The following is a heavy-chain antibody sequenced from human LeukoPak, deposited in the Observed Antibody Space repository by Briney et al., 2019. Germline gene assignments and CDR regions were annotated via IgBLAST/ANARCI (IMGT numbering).Heavy chain of an antibody. CDR1: GFIFSDYY. CDR2: ISTAGSTI. CDR3: TRDPSALDY. V-gene: IGHV3-11*04. Sequence: GGSLRLSCAASGFIFSDYYMSWIRQAPGKGLEWVSYISTAGSTIYYADSVKGRFTISRDNAKNSLFLQMNSLRAEDTAVYYCTRDPSALDYWGQGTLVTVSS. J-gene: IGHJ4*02.